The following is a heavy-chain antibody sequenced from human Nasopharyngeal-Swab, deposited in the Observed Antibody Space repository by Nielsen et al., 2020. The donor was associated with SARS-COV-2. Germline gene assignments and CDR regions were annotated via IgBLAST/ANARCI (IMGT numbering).Heavy chain of an antibody. D-gene: IGHD2-2*01. CDR3: ASGDVVVPAAMEGYYYYYGMDV. V-gene: IGHV1-2*04. Sequence: ASVKVSCKASGYTFTGYYMHWVRQAPGQGLEWMGWINPNSGGTNYAQKFQGWVTMTRDTSISTAYMELRSLRSDDTAVYYCASGDVVVPAAMEGYYYYYGMDVWGQGTTVTVSS. CDR1: GYTFTGYY. J-gene: IGHJ6*02. CDR2: INPNSGGT.